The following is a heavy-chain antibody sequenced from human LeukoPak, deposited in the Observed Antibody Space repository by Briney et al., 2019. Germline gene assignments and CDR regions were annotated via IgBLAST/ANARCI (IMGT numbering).Heavy chain of an antibody. CDR3: ARDKRHSYGRYFDH. CDR1: GDSISTYH. CDR2: MQSTGNS. J-gene: IGHJ4*02. Sequence: PSETVSLTCSVSGDSISTYHWNWIRKPPGKGLEWIGYMQSTGNSKYNPSLRSRVTMFVDTSKYQVALILSSVTAADTAVYYCARDKRHSYGRYFDHWGQGALVAVSS. D-gene: IGHD5-18*01. V-gene: IGHV4-59*01.